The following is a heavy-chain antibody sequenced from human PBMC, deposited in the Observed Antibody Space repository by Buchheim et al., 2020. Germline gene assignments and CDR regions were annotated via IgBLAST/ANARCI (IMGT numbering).Heavy chain of an antibody. CDR1: EGTFGRDA. D-gene: IGHD2-15*01. Sequence: QVHLVQSRADVKKVGSSVKVACKASEGTFGRDAISWVRQAPGQGLEWLGRTMPLAGITNYAQKFQGRVTLTADKSTSTAYMELTNLRSDDSGTYYCARGFGGIARDWGQGTL. J-gene: IGHJ4*02. CDR2: TMPLAGIT. CDR3: ARGFGGIARD. V-gene: IGHV1-69*04.